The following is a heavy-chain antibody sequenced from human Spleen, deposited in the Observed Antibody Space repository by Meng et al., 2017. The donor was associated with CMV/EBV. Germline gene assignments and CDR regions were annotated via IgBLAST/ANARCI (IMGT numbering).Heavy chain of an antibody. D-gene: IGHD3-3*01. J-gene: IGHJ4*02. CDR1: GFTFSSYG. V-gene: IGHV3-30*19. CDR2: ISYDGSNK. CDR3: ARVLGTKYYDFWSGYSGFDY. Sequence: GGSLRLSCAASGFTFSSYGMHWVRQAPGKGLEWVAVISYDGSNKYYADSVKGRFTISRDNSKNTLYLQMNSLRAEDTAVYYCARVLGTKYYDFWSGYSGFDYWGQGTLVTVSS.